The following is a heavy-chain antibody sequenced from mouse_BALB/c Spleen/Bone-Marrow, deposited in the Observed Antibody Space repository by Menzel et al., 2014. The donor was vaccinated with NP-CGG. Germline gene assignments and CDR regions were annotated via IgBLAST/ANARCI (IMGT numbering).Heavy chain of an antibody. CDR2: IHPSDSYT. J-gene: IGHJ2*01. Sequence: VQLVESGAELVRPGASVKLSCKASGYTFTSYWINWMRQRPGQGLEWIGNIHPSDSYTNYNQKFKDKATLTVDKSSSTAYMQLSSPTSEDSAVYYCTRSGGYYFDYWGQGTTLTVSS. CDR1: GYTFTSYW. CDR3: TRSGGYYFDY. V-gene: IGHV1-69*02.